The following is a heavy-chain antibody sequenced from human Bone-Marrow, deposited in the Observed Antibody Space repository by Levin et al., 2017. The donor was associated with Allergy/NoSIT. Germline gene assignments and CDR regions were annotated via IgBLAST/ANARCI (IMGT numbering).Heavy chain of an antibody. Sequence: SQTLSLTCAVYGGSFNDYFWSWIRQSPGKGLEWIGEINHSGATKYNPSLTSRVTISLDTSKNQLSLTLRSVTAADTAVYFCARSPRAHFWVGDLLYYLHCGMDVWGRGTTVTVSS. V-gene: IGHV4-34*01. J-gene: IGHJ6*02. D-gene: IGHD3-10*01. CDR2: INHSGAT. CDR1: GGSFNDYF. CDR3: ARSPRAHFWVGDLLYYLHCGMDV.